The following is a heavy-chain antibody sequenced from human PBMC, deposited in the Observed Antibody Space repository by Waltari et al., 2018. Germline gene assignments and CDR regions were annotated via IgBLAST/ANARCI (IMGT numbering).Heavy chain of an antibody. J-gene: IGHJ4*02. V-gene: IGHV4-34*01. D-gene: IGHD3-22*01. CDR2: INDSGST. Sequence: QVQLQQWGAGLLKPSETLSLTCAVYGGTFNDHYWNWIRQPPGKGLEWIGQINDSGSTNYNPSLRSRVTISVDTSKNQFSLNLSSVTAADTAVYYCASSYYDTSGYSPFDYWGQGTLVIVSS. CDR1: GGTFNDHY. CDR3: ASSYYDTSGYSPFDY.